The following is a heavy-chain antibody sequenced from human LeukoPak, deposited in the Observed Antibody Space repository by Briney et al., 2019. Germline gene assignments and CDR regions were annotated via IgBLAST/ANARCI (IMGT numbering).Heavy chain of an antibody. J-gene: IGHJ6*03. CDR1: GFTFSNAW. D-gene: IGHD2-15*01. CDR3: ASGKPLLLHYYYYCYREV. CDR2: INQDGSEK. Sequence: GGSLRLPCAASGFTFSNAWMSWVRQPPGKGLEWVANINQDGSEKFYVESVKGRFTIYRDNHKNALYLHVDSLRARHRAVYLCASGKPLLLHYYYYCYREVWRKETRHPVS. V-gene: IGHV3-7*01.